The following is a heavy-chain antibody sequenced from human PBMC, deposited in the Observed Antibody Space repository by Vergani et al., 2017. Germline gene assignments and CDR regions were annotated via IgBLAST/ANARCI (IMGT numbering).Heavy chain of an antibody. CDR2: IYPGDSDT. J-gene: IGHJ4*02. D-gene: IGHD3-3*01. Sequence: EVQLVQSGAEVKKPGESLKISCAGSGYTFTDYWVGWVRQKPGKGLEWMGIIYPGDSDTRYSPSFQGQVTISADKSISTAYLQWSSLKASDTAMYYCARSGDFWSGYSGTDYWGQGTLVTVSS. CDR3: ARSGDFWSGYSGTDY. V-gene: IGHV5-51*01. CDR1: GYTFTDYW.